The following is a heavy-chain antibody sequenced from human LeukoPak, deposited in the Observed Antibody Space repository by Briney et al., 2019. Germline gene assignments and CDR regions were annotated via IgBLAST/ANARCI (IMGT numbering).Heavy chain of an antibody. J-gene: IGHJ4*02. CDR3: ARPLGSPV. CDR2: IYPSDSDT. Sequence: GESLKISCKGSGYSFNTERIGWVRQMPGKGLEWMGIIYPSDSDTRYSPSFQGQVIISADKSIGTTYLQWSSLKASDTAMYYCARPLGSPVWGQGTLVTVSS. CDR1: GYSFNTER. V-gene: IGHV5-51*01.